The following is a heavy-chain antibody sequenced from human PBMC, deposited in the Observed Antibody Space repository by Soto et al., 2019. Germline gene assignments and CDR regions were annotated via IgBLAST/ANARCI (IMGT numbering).Heavy chain of an antibody. CDR2: IIPIFSTA. J-gene: IGHJ6*02. Sequence: QVQLVQSGAEVKKPGSSVKVSCKAPGGTFSSYAISWVRQAPGQGLEWMGGIIPIFSTAKYAQKFHGRVTITADESTSTGYMELSSLRSEDTAVYYCARSQGGSSSLDIYSYYYYGMDVGGQGTTVTVSS. V-gene: IGHV1-69*01. CDR3: ARSQGGSSSLDIYSYYYYGMDV. CDR1: GGTFSSYA. D-gene: IGHD2-15*01.